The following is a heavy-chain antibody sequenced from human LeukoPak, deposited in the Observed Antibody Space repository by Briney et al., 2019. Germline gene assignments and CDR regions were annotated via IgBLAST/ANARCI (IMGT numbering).Heavy chain of an antibody. CDR2: INIGGTNT. CDR3: ATDGAGFDT. Sequence: PGGSLRLSCAASGFTFNGYYMSWIRQAPGKGLEWLSYINIGGTNTHYVDSVKGRFTISRGNAKKSLYLEMNNLRAEDTAVYYCATDGAGFDTWGQGVLVTVSS. V-gene: IGHV3-11*01. CDR1: GFTFNGYY. J-gene: IGHJ5*02.